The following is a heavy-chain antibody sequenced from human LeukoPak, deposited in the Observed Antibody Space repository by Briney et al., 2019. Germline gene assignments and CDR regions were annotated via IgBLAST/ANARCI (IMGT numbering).Heavy chain of an antibody. CDR1: GGSVSSGSYY. Sequence: ETSETLSLTCTVSGGSVSSGSYYWSWIRQPPGKGLEWIGYIYYSGSTNYNPSLKSRVTISVDTSKNQFSLKLSSVTAADTAVYYCARVDYGDYVIDYWGQGTLVTVSS. D-gene: IGHD4-17*01. V-gene: IGHV4-61*01. CDR2: IYYSGST. CDR3: ARVDYGDYVIDY. J-gene: IGHJ4*02.